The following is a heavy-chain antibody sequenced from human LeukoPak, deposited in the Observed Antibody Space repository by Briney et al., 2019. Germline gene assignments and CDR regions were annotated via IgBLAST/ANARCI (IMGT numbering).Heavy chain of an antibody. J-gene: IGHJ4*02. CDR3: ARTSYSYPLDY. CDR1: GGSISSYY. D-gene: IGHD3-16*02. Sequence: SETLSLTCTVSGGSISSYYWSWIRQPPGKGLEWIGYIYYSGSTNYNPCLKSRVTISVDTSKNQFSLKLSSVTAADTAVYYCARTSYSYPLDYWGQGTLVTVSS. V-gene: IGHV4-59*01. CDR2: IYYSGST.